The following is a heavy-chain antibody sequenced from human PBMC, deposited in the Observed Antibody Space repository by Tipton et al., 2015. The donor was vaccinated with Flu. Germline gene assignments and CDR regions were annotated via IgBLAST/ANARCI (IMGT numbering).Heavy chain of an antibody. D-gene: IGHD6-19*01. CDR1: GFTFDDYA. Sequence: SLRLSCAVSGFTFDDYAMHWVRQAPGKGLEWVSGISRNSGSIGYADSVKGRFTISRDNAKNSLYLHMNSLRAEDTALYYCAKDRKQWLSLDAFDIWGQGTMVTVSS. CDR2: ISRNSGSI. CDR3: AKDRKQWLSLDAFDI. V-gene: IGHV3-9*01. J-gene: IGHJ3*02.